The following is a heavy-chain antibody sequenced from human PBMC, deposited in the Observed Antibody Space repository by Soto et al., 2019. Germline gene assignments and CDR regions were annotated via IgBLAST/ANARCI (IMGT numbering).Heavy chain of an antibody. D-gene: IGHD3-9*01. CDR1: GFTFSSYG. J-gene: IGHJ4*02. V-gene: IGHV3-33*01. CDR3: ATANYDILTGYYPIFDY. CDR2: IWYDGSNK. Sequence: PGGSLRLSCAASGFTFSSYGMHWVRQAPGKGLEWVAVIWYDGSNKYYADSVKGRFTISRDNSKNTLYLQMNSLRAEDTAVYYCATANYDILTGYYPIFDYWGQGTLVTVSS.